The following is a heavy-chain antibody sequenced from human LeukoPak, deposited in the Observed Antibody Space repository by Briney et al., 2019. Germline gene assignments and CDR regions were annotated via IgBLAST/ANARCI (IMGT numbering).Heavy chain of an antibody. V-gene: IGHV1-46*01. J-gene: IGHJ4*02. CDR1: GYTFTSYY. CDR3: ARGGITMIVVDNDFDY. D-gene: IGHD3-22*01. CDR2: INPSGGST. Sequence: ASVKVSCKASGYTFTSYYMHWVRQAPGQGLEWMGIINPSGGSTSYAQKFQGRVIMTRDMSTSTVYMELSSLRSEDTAVYYCARGGITMIVVDNDFDYWGQGTLVTVSS.